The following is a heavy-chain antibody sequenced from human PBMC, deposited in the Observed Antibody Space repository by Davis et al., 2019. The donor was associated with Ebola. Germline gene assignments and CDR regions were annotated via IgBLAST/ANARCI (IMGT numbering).Heavy chain of an antibody. CDR2: ISCTCART. CDR3: AKDQSITMIVVVITAFDY. CDR1: GFTFSSYA. J-gene: IGHJ4*02. Sequence: GESLKISCAASGFTFSSYAMSWXXXXXXXXXXXXSAISCTCARTYYPDSVKGRFTISRDNSKNTLYLQMNSMRAEDTAVYNCAKDQSITMIVVVITAFDYWGQGTLVTVSS. V-gene: IGHV3-23*01. D-gene: IGHD3-22*01.